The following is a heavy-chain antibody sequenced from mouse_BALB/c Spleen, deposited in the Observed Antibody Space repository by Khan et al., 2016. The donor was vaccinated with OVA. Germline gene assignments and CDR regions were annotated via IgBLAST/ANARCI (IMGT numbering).Heavy chain of an antibody. CDR2: IWTDGST. J-gene: IGHJ4*01. Sequence: QVQLKQSGPGLVAPSQSLSITCTISGFSLTNYGVHWVRQPPGKGLEWLGVIWTDGSTTYNSALKSRLTITKDNSKSQVFLKMNSLQTDDTAIYFCARQPDDHYNVMDYWGQGTSVTVSS. CDR1: GFSLTNYG. V-gene: IGHV2-6-1*01. CDR3: ARQPDDHYNVMDY. D-gene: IGHD1-2*01.